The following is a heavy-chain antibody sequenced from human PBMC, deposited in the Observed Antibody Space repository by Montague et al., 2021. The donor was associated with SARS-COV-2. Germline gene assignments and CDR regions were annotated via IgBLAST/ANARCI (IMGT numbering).Heavy chain of an antibody. CDR3: ARGPLVRATLAFGI. Sequence: SLRLSCAASGFTISGFEMNWVRQAPGKGLEWVSYISSSSSSIKYADSVKGRFTISRDNAKDSLYLQMNSLRAEDTAVYYCARGPLVRATLAFGIWGQGTMVTVSS. CDR1: GFTISGFE. CDR2: ISSSSSSI. J-gene: IGHJ3*02. D-gene: IGHD3-10*01. V-gene: IGHV3-48*03.